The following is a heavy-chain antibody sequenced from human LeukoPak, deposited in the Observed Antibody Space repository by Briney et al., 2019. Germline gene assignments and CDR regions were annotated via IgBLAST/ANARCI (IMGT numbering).Heavy chain of an antibody. CDR2: IWHSGST. Sequence: SETLSLTCTVSGGSISSSSYYWGWIRQPPGKGLEWIGGIWHSGSTNYNPSLKSRVTISLDKSKNQFSLNLTSVTAADTAVYYCARSSSWYGIGYWGQGALVTVSS. D-gene: IGHD6-13*01. J-gene: IGHJ4*02. CDR3: ARSSSWYGIGY. V-gene: IGHV4-39*07. CDR1: GGSISSSSYY.